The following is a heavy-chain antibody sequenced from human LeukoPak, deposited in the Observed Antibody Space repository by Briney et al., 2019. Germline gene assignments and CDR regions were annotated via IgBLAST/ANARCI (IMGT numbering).Heavy chain of an antibody. CDR1: GASFSSYY. CDR2: IFYNGNT. V-gene: IGHV4-59*12. Sequence: PSETLSLTCTVSGASFSSYYWSWLRQPPGKGLEWIAYIFYNGNTKYNPSLKSRVTISVDTSKNQFSLKLSSVTAADTAVYYCARDNALVVTPDYWGQGTLVTVSS. J-gene: IGHJ4*02. D-gene: IGHD2-21*02. CDR3: ARDNALVVTPDY.